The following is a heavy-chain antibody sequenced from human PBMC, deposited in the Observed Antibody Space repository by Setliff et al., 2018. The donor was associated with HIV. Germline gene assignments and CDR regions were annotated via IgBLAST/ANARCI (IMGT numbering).Heavy chain of an antibody. CDR3: ARESYYDSSGPLFH. Sequence: SETLSLTCTVSGGSFSNYFWSWIRQPAGKGLEWIGRISVSGSTNFNPSLKSRVTMSVDTSENQFSLNLASVTAEDTAVYYCARESYYDSSGPLFHWGQGTLVTVSS. CDR1: GGSFSNYF. J-gene: IGHJ4*02. D-gene: IGHD3-22*01. CDR2: ISVSGST. V-gene: IGHV4-4*07.